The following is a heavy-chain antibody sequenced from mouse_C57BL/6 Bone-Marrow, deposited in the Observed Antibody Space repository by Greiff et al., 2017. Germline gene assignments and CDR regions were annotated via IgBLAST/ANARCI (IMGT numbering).Heavy chain of an antibody. CDR2: INPGSGGT. CDR1: GYAFTNYL. CDR3: AREDDGYYWFSY. J-gene: IGHJ3*01. D-gene: IGHD2-3*01. Sequence: VQLQESGAELVRPGTSVKVSCKASGYAFTNYLIEWVKQRPGQGLEWIGVINPGSGGTNYNEQFKGKGTLTADKSSSTAYMQLSSLTSEDSAVYFCAREDDGYYWFSYWGQGTLVTVSA. V-gene: IGHV1-54*01.